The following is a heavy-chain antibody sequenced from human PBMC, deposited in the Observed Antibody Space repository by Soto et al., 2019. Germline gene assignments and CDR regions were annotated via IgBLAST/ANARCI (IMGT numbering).Heavy chain of an antibody. CDR1: GYTFTSYS. CDR3: ARDVGYGLIDY. J-gene: IGHJ4*02. V-gene: IGHV1-18*01. D-gene: IGHD5-18*01. CDR2: ISAYNGNT. Sequence: QVQLVQSGAAVKKPGASVKVSCKASGYTFTSYSISWVRQAPGQGLEWMGWISAYNGNTYHARKLQVRGTMTTDTATSTAYLELRSLRSYGTAVYYCARDVGYGLIDYCCQGTLVTVSS.